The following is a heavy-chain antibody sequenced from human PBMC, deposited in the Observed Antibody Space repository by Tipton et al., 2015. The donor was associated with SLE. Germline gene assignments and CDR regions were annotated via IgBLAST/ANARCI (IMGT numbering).Heavy chain of an antibody. D-gene: IGHD6-19*01. V-gene: IGHV3-66*01. CDR1: GFTVSSNY. CDR2: IYSGGST. J-gene: IGHJ4*02. Sequence: SLRLSCAASGFTVSSNYMSWVRQAPGKGLEWVSVIYSGGSTYYADSVKGRFTISRDNSKNTLYLQMNSLTAADTAVYYCASRIAVAGTTFDYWGQGTLVTVSS. CDR3: ASRIAVAGTTFDY.